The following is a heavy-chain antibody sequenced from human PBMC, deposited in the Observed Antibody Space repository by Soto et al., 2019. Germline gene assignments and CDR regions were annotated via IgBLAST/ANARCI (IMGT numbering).Heavy chain of an antibody. D-gene: IGHD3-10*01. CDR1: GGSFSGYY. Sequence: SETLSLTCAVYGGSFSGYYWSWIRQPPGKGLEWIGEINHSVSTNYNPSLKSRVTISVDTSKNQFSLKLSSVTAADTAVYYCARGRITMVRGEYYYGMDVWGQGTKVTVSS. CDR3: ARGRITMVRGEYYYGMDV. V-gene: IGHV4-34*01. CDR2: INHSVST. J-gene: IGHJ6*02.